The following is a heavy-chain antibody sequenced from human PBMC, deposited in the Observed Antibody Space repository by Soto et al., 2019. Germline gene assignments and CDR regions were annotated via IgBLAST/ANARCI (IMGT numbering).Heavy chain of an antibody. J-gene: IGHJ4*02. CDR3: ARDRGSYNGIFDY. D-gene: IGHD2-15*01. CDR2: INVDGSAT. V-gene: IGHV3-74*01. CDR1: GLTFSSSW. Sequence: EVQLVESGGGLVQPGGSRRLSCAVSGLTFSSSWMHWGRQAPGKGLVWVSRINVDGSATHYADSVQGRFTISRDNAKNILYLQMTNLSAEDTAVYYCARDRGSYNGIFDYWGQGTLVTVSS.